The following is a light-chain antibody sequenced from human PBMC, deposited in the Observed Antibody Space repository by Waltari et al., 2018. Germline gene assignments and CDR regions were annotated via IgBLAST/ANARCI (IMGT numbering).Light chain of an antibody. CDR1: SSDVGGFNY. J-gene: IGLJ2*01. V-gene: IGLV2-14*03. CDR3: NSYSDSNSLVV. Sequence: QSALTQPASVSGSPGQSITISCTGTSSDVGGFNYVSWFQQPPGKAPKLIIFDVTNRPSGVSNRFSGSKSGHTASLTISGLQADDEAHYFCNSYSDSNSLVVFGGGTRLTVL. CDR2: DVT.